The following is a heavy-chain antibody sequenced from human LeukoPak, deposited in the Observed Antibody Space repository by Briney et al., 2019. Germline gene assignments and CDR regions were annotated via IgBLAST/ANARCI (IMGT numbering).Heavy chain of an antibody. J-gene: IGHJ3*02. CDR3: AKWEIRLDAFDI. CDR2: ISYDGSNK. Sequence: SGGSLRLSCAASGFTFSDYNMHWVRQAPGKGLEWVAVISYDGSNKYYGDSVKGRFTISRDNPKSTLYLQMNSLRAEDTAIYYCAKWEIRLDAFDIWGQGTMVTVSS. CDR1: GFTFSDYN. D-gene: IGHD1-26*01. V-gene: IGHV3-30*18.